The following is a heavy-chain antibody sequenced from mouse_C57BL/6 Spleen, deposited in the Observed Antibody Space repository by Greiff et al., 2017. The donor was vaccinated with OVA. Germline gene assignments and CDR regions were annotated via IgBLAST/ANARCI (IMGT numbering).Heavy chain of an antibody. J-gene: IGHJ3*01. CDR1: GYTFTDYN. V-gene: IGHV1-18*01. D-gene: IGHD4-1*01. Sequence: EVQLQQSGPELVKPGASVKIPCKASGYTFTDYNMDWVKQSLGKSLVWFGDINPNNGGTIYNQKFKGKATLTVDTSSSTAYMELRSLTSEDTAVYYCARRTGGFAYWGQGTLVTVSA. CDR2: INPNNGGT. CDR3: ARRTGGFAY.